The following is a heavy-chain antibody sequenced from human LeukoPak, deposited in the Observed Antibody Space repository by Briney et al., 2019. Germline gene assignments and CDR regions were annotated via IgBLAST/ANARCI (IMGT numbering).Heavy chain of an antibody. J-gene: IGHJ4*02. Sequence: ASVKVSCKASGYTFTSYYMHWVRQAPGQGLEWMGLINPTGGSTGYAQKFQGRVTITADESTSTAYMELSSLRSEDTAVYYCARAGDDYVWGSYRYRYDYWGQGTLVTVSS. D-gene: IGHD3-16*02. CDR2: INPTGGST. CDR3: ARAGDDYVWGSYRYRYDY. V-gene: IGHV1-46*01. CDR1: GYTFTSYY.